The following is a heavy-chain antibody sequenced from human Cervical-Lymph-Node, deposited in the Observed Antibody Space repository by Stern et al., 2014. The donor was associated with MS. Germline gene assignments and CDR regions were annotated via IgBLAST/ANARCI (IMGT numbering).Heavy chain of an antibody. J-gene: IGHJ6*02. Sequence: QMQLVQPGAEVKKPGSSVKVSCKASGGTSSNSAINWVRLAPGQGLEWMGGINPIFGRTNYTQKFQGRVTITADESTSTAYMELSSLRSEDTAVYYCARAFSFGVLIAPFEFGMGVWGQGTTVTVAS. CDR2: INPIFGRT. V-gene: IGHV1-69*01. D-gene: IGHD3-3*01. CDR3: ARAFSFGVLIAPFEFGMGV. CDR1: GGTSSNSA.